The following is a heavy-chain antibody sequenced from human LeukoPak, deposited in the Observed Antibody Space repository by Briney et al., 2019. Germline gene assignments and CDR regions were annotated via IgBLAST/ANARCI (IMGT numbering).Heavy chain of an antibody. CDR2: IWYDGSKK. Sequence: TGLSVGLLRGFCVHPLSRYDTQWVPRARAKGLVWVAVIWYDGSKKYYADSVKGRFTISRDNSNNTVFLQMSSLRADDTAVYYCARQLTTGGLDCWGQGTLVTVSS. CDR1: VHPLSRYD. V-gene: IGHV3-33*08. CDR3: ARQLTTGGLDC. J-gene: IGHJ4*02. D-gene: IGHD3-16*01.